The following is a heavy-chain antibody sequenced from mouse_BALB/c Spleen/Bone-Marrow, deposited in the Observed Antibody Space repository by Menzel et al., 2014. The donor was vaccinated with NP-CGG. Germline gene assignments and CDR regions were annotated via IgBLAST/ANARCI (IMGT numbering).Heavy chain of an antibody. CDR3: ARPLYDGYYVAY. D-gene: IGHD2-3*01. CDR2: ISNGGGST. CDR1: GFTFSDYY. J-gene: IGHJ3*01. V-gene: IGHV5-12*01. Sequence: EVKVEESGGGLVQPGGSLKLSCAPSGFTFSDYYMYWVRQTPEKRLEWVAYISNGGGSTYYPDTVKGRFTISRDNAKNTLYLQMSRLKSEDTAMYYCARPLYDGYYVAYWGQGTLVTVSA.